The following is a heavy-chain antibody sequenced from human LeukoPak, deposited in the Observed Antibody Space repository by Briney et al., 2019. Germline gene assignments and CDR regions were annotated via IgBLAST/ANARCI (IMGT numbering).Heavy chain of an antibody. CDR2: ISGATGHT. CDR1: GLTFSDYY. D-gene: IGHD1-7*01. J-gene: IGHJ4*02. Sequence: PGGSLRLSCEVSGLTFSDYYMSWIRQAPGKGLEWISYISGATGHTNYADSVKGRFTISRDDAKNSLYLQLTSLRVEDTAVYYCARDGWNYFPLDFWGQGTLVTVSS. V-gene: IGHV3-11*06. CDR3: ARDGWNYFPLDF.